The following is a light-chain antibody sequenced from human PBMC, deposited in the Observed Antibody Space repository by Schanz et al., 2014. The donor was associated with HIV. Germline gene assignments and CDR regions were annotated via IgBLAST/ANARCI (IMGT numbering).Light chain of an antibody. CDR1: QTIRSSL. J-gene: IGKJ1*01. CDR3: QQYGSSPT. Sequence: EIVLTQSPGTLSLSPGERATLSCRASQTIRSSLLAWYQHKPGQAPRLLIYGASTRAAGIPDRFSGRGSGTDFTLTISRLEPEDSAVYYCQQYGSSPTFGQGTRVEIK. V-gene: IGKV3-20*01. CDR2: GAS.